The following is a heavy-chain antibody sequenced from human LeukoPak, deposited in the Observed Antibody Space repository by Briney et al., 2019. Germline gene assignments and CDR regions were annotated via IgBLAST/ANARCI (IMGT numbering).Heavy chain of an antibody. CDR1: GYTFTTFG. CDR3: ARGPGYYDSNGRYSDY. D-gene: IGHD3-22*01. Sequence: ASVKVSCKSSGYTFTTFGISWVRQAPGQGLEWMGWISAYSGNTDCAQRLQDRVTLTTDTSTDTAYMELRNLRSDDTAVYYCARGPGYYDSNGRYSDYWGQGTLVTVSS. J-gene: IGHJ4*02. CDR2: ISAYSGNT. V-gene: IGHV1-18*01.